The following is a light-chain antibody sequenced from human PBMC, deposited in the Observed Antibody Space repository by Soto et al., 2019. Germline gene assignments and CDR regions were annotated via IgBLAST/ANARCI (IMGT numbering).Light chain of an antibody. Sequence: DIQMTQSPSSLSAYVGDRVTITCRASQDVGKWLAWYQQKPGKAPKLLIYAASSLQSGVPSRFSGSGSGTDFTLTISCLQPEDFATYYCQQFNNYPTFGQGTRLEIK. CDR1: QDVGKW. CDR2: AAS. J-gene: IGKJ5*01. V-gene: IGKV1-12*01. CDR3: QQFNNYPT.